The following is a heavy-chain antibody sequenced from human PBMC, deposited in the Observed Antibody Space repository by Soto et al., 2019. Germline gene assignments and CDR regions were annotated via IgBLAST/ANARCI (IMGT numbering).Heavy chain of an antibody. CDR3: ARRDTYYHMLTGTAMDG. Sequence: QVQLVQSGTEVKKPGASVKVSCTASGYTFTNYGITWVRQAPGQGLEWLGWISAYNANTNYAQRVQGRVTRTTVTASIMVYTELRSLRCDGTAALYCARRDTYYHMLTGTAMDGLGLWTTVTV. CDR2: ISAYNANT. CDR1: GYTFTNYG. V-gene: IGHV1-18*01. J-gene: IGHJ6*02. D-gene: IGHD3-9*01.